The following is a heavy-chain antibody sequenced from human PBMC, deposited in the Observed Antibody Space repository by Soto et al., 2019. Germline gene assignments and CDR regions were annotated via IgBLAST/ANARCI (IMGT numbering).Heavy chain of an antibody. D-gene: IGHD2-21*02. J-gene: IGHJ4*02. CDR3: AKDDFTDRGDDYFDY. CDR1: GFSFTNFA. V-gene: IGHV3-23*01. CDR2: IGASGDIT. Sequence: GGSRRLSCAASGFSFTNFAMSWVRQAPGKGLEWVAGIGASGDITWYADSVKGRLSISRDNSKNTLYLQLNSLRFEDTAVYYCAKDDFTDRGDDYFDYWGQGTLVTVSS.